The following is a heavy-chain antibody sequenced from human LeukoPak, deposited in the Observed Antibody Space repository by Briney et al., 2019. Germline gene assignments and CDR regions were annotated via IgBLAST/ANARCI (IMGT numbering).Heavy chain of an antibody. CDR2: TYYRSKWNN. J-gene: IGHJ3*01. CDR1: GDSVSTNSVA. V-gene: IGHV6-1*01. Sequence: KPSQTLSLTCAISGDSVSTNSVAWNWIRQSPSRGLEWLGRTYYRSKWNNDYAVSVKSRITINPDTSKNQFSLQLNSVTPDDTALYSCARGRYSGFDLWGQGTMVTVSS. D-gene: IGHD2-15*01. CDR3: ARGRYSGFDL.